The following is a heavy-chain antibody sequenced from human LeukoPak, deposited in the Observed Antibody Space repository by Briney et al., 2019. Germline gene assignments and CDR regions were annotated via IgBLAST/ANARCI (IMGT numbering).Heavy chain of an antibody. CDR2: ISAYNGNT. D-gene: IGHD6-13*01. Sequence: ASVKVSCKASGYIFTSYGISWVRQAPGQGLEWMGWISAYNGNTNYAQKLQGRVTMTTDTSTSTAYMELRSLRSDDTAVYYCARDLAAAGLGAFDIWGQGTMVTVSS. V-gene: IGHV1-18*01. CDR3: ARDLAAAGLGAFDI. CDR1: GYIFTSYG. J-gene: IGHJ3*02.